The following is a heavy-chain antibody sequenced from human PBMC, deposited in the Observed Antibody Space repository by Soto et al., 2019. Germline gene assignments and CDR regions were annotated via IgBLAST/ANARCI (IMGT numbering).Heavy chain of an antibody. V-gene: IGHV4-59*08. CDR3: ARRYGGNLDY. Sequence: SETLSLTCAVNGASFSGNYWSWIRQTPGKGLEWIGYIYYSGSTYYNPSLKSRVTISVDTSKNQFSLKLSSVTAADTAVYYCARRYGGNLDYWGQGTLVTVSS. CDR2: IYYSGST. J-gene: IGHJ4*02. CDR1: GASFSGNY. D-gene: IGHD1-26*01.